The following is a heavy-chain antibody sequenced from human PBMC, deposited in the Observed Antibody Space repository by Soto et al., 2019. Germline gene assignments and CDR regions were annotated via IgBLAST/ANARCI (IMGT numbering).Heavy chain of an antibody. V-gene: IGHV3-48*01. CDR1: GFTFSSYS. D-gene: IGHD5-18*01. CDR2: ISSSSSTI. Sequence: PGGSLRLSCAASGFTFSSYSMNWVRQAPGKGLEWVSYISSSSSTIYYADSVKGRFTISRDNAKNSLYLQMNSLRAEDTAVYYCARGYSYGPLPMDLRGKGTTVTVSS. J-gene: IGHJ6*03. CDR3: ARGYSYGPLPMDL.